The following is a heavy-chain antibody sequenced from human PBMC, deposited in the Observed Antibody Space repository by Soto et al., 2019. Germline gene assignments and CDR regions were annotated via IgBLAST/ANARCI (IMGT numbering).Heavy chain of an antibody. D-gene: IGHD3-10*02. CDR3: TIVRVADSALDH. V-gene: IGHV3-30*02. CDR1: GFIFSNNG. J-gene: IGHJ4*02. CDR2: MSYDGSDT. Sequence: PGGSLRLSCVGSGFIFSNNGMHWVRQTPGKGLEWMAFMSYDGSDTFYADSVKGRFTISRDSSKNTLFLHMSNLRAEDTAMYYCTIVRVADSALDHWGQGTLVTVSS.